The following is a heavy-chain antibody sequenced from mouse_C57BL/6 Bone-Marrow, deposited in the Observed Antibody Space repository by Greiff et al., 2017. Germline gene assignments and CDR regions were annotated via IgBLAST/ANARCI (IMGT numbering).Heavy chain of an antibody. Sequence: DVMLVESGEGLVKPGGSLKLSCAASGFTFSSYAMSWVRQTPEKRLEWVAYISSGGDHIYYADTVKGRFTISRDNARNTLYLQMSSLKSEDTAMYYCTRFYYDYDYWYFDVWGTGTTVTVSS. CDR3: TRFYYDYDYWYFDV. V-gene: IGHV5-9-1*02. J-gene: IGHJ1*03. CDR1: GFTFSSYA. D-gene: IGHD2-4*01. CDR2: ISSGGDHI.